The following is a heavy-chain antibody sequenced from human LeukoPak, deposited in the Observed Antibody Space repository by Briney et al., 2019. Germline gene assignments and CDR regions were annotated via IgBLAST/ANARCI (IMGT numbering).Heavy chain of an antibody. J-gene: IGHJ4*02. CDR1: GFTFSSYW. Sequence: GGSLGLSCAASGFTFSSYWMHWVRQAPGKGLVWVSRINSDGSSTSYADSVKGRFTISRDNSKNTLYLQMNSLRAEDTAVYYCAKATYYDFWSGYSFDYWGQGTLVTVSS. CDR3: AKATYYDFWSGYSFDY. V-gene: IGHV3-74*01. CDR2: INSDGSST. D-gene: IGHD3-3*01.